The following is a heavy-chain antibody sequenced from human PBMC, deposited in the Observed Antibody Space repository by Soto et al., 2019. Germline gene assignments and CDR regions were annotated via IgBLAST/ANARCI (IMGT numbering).Heavy chain of an antibody. CDR2: ISYDGSKT. J-gene: IGHJ4*02. Sequence: QVQLVESGGGVVQPGRSLRLSCAASAFTFRSYTMHWVRQAPGKGPEWLATISYDGSKTNYADSVRGRFTISRDNSKSTLFLQMDSLRPEDTAVYSCARDRDSSYFPPPYYFDSWGQGTLVTVSS. V-gene: IGHV3-30*04. CDR3: ARDRDSSYFPPPYYFDS. D-gene: IGHD4-4*01. CDR1: AFTFRSYT.